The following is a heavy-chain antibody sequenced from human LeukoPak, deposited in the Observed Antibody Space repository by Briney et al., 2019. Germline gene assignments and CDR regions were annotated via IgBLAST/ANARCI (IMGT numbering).Heavy chain of an antibody. CDR2: INHSGST. CDR1: GGSFSGYY. Sequence: SETLSLTCAVYGGSFSGYYWSWIRQPPGKGLEWIGEINHSGSTNYNPSLKSRVTISVDTSKNQFSLELSSVTAADTAVYYCARGPYLLDYWGQGTLVTVSS. V-gene: IGHV4-34*01. J-gene: IGHJ4*02. CDR3: ARGPYLLDY.